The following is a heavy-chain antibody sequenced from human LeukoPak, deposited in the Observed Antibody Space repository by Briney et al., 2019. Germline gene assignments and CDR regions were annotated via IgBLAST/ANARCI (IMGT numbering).Heavy chain of an antibody. CDR2: IYPGDSDT. J-gene: IGHJ5*02. D-gene: IGHD3-9*01. V-gene: IGHV5-51*01. CDR1: GYSFTSYW. Sequence: GESLKISCKGSGYSFTSYWIGWVRQMPGQGLEWVGVIYPGDSDTTYNPSFEGQVTISADKSITTAHLQWSSLKASDTAIYYCTRQAAILTGSDFWFDPWGQGTLVTVSS. CDR3: TRQAAILTGSDFWFDP.